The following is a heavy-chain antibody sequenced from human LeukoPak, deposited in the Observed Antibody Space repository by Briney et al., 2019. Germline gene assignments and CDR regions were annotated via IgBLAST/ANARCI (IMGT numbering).Heavy chain of an antibody. D-gene: IGHD5-18*01. J-gene: IGHJ5*02. CDR1: GGSFSGYY. Sequence: SETLSLTCAVYGGSFSGYYWSWIRQPPGKGLEWIGEISHSGSTNYNPSLKSRVTISVDTSKNQFSLKLSSVTAADTAVYYCASVGSSYGYPNWFDPWGQGTLVTVSS. CDR2: ISHSGST. V-gene: IGHV4-34*01. CDR3: ASVGSSYGYPNWFDP.